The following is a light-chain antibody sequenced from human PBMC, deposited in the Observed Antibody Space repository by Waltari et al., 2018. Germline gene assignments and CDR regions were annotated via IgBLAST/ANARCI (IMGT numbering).Light chain of an antibody. V-gene: IGKV3-11*01. CDR3: QQRRNWPT. J-gene: IGKJ4*01. CDR2: DVS. CDR1: QSVSTS. Sequence: EIVLTQSPATLSLSPGERATLSCRASQSVSTSLAWSQPKPGQSPRLLIYDVSFRATGIPIRFSGSGSETDFTLTISSLEPEDFAVYYCQQRRNWPTFGGGTKVEVK.